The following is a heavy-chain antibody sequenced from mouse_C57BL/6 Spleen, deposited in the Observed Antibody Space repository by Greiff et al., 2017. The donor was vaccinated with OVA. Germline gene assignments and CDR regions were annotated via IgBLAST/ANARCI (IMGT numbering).Heavy chain of an antibody. CDR2: IDPSDSYT. J-gene: IGHJ3*01. CDR1: GYTFTSYW. Sequence: QVQLQQTGAELVKPGASVKLSCKASGYTFTSYWMQWVKQRPGQGLEWIGEIDPSDSYTNYNQKFKGKATLTVDTSSSTAYMQLSSLTSEDSAVYYCASYYGSSYGAWFAYWGQGTLVTVSA. V-gene: IGHV1-50*01. D-gene: IGHD1-1*01. CDR3: ASYYGSSYGAWFAY.